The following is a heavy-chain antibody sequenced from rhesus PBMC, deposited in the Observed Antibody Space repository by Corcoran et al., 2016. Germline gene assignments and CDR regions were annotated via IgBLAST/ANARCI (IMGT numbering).Heavy chain of an antibody. Sequence: QLQLQESGPGLVKPSETLSVTCAVSGGSISSSYWSWIRQAPGRGLEWIGYIYCSGRSTNYHPSLKSRVTLSVDTSNNQLSLKLSSVTAADTAVYYCARSSYGLDSWGQGVVVTVSS. CDR1: GGSISSSY. CDR3: ARSSYGLDS. CDR2: IYCSGRST. V-gene: IGHV4-169*01. J-gene: IGHJ6*01.